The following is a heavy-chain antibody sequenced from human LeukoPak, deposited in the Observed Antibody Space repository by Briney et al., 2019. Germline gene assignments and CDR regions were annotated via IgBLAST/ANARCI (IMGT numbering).Heavy chain of an antibody. Sequence: SETLSLTCAVYGGSFSGYYWSWIRQPPGKGLEWIGEINHSGSTNYNPSLKSRVTFSVDTSKNQFSLKLSSVTAADTAVYYCARTKHEYPGVYYFDYWGQGALVTVSP. D-gene: IGHD2/OR15-2a*01. CDR2: INHSGST. CDR1: GGSFSGYY. CDR3: ARTKHEYPGVYYFDY. V-gene: IGHV4-34*01. J-gene: IGHJ4*02.